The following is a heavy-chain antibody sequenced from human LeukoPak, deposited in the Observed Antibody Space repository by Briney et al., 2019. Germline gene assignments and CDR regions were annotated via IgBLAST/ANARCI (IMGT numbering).Heavy chain of an antibody. CDR1: GFTFSTYW. D-gene: IGHD3-10*01. V-gene: IGHV3-74*01. J-gene: IGHJ5*02. CDR3: ASHRVVRGVFDP. Sequence: GGSLRLSCEASGFTFSTYWMHWVRQAPGKGLLWVSRINSDGSSATYADSVKGRFNISRDNAKNTLYLRMNSLRAEDTAVYYCASHRVVRGVFDPWGQGTLVTVSS. CDR2: INSDGSSA.